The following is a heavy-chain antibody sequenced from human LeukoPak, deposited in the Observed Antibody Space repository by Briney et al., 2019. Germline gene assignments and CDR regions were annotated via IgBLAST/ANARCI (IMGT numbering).Heavy chain of an antibody. CDR1: GFTFSSYA. V-gene: IGHV3-23*01. J-gene: IGHJ6*03. CDR2: ISGSGGST. D-gene: IGHD4-17*01. Sequence: PGGSLRLSCAASGFTFSSYAMSWVRQAPGKGLEWVSAISGSGGSTYYADSVKGRFTISRDNSKNTLYLQMNSLRAEDTAVYYCAKAIYGDYVWYYYYMDVWGKGTTVTLSS. CDR3: AKAIYGDYVWYYYYMDV.